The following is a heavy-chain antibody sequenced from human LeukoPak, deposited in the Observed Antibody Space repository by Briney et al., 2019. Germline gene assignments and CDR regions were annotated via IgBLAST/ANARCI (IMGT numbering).Heavy chain of an antibody. D-gene: IGHD6-19*01. J-gene: IGHJ5*02. CDR1: GFTFSSYA. CDR2: ISGSGGST. Sequence: GGSLRLSCAASGFTFSSYAMSWVRQAPGKGLEWVSAISGSGGSTYYADSVKGRFTISRDNSKNTLYLQMNSLRAEDTAVYHCAKGNPVAGTSSWFDPWGQGTLVTVSS. V-gene: IGHV3-23*01. CDR3: AKGNPVAGTSSWFDP.